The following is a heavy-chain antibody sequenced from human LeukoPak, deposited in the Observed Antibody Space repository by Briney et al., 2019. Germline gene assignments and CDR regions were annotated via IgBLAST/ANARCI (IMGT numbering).Heavy chain of an antibody. D-gene: IGHD3-16*01. CDR2: INHSGST. CDR3: ARGHLVWGSGYDY. V-gene: IGHV4-34*01. J-gene: IGHJ4*02. CDR1: SGSFSGYY. Sequence: SETLSLTCAVYSGSFSGYYWSWIRQPPGKGLEWIGEINHSGSTNYNPSLKSRVTISVDTSKNQFSLKLSSVTAADTAVYYCARGHLVWGSGYDYWGQGTLVTVSS.